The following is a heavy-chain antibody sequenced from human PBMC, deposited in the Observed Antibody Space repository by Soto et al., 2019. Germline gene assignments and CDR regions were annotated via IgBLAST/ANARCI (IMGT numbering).Heavy chain of an antibody. J-gene: IGHJ4*02. V-gene: IGHV3-74*01. Sequence: EVQLVESGGGLVQPGGSLRLSCAASGFTFSNYWMHWVRQAPGKGLVWVSRISSDGNSPIYADSVKGRFTNSRDNAKNTLYLQMNSLRAEDTAVYYCARPTSLGGNPFDYWGQGTLVTVSS. CDR3: ARPTSLGGNPFDY. CDR1: GFTFSNYW. CDR2: ISSDGNSP. D-gene: IGHD2-15*01.